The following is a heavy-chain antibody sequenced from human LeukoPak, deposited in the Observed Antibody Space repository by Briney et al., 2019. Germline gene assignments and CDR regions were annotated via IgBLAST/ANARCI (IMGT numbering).Heavy chain of an antibody. V-gene: IGHV3-48*02. CDR3: ARGLTVTLALYY. J-gene: IGHJ4*02. Sequence: PGGSLRLSCAASGFTFSSYSMNWFRQAPGKGLESVSYISSSSSTIYYADSVKGRFTISIDNEKNSLYLQMNSLRDEDTAVYYCARGLTVTLALYYWGQGTLVTVSS. CDR1: GFTFSSYS. D-gene: IGHD4-17*01. CDR2: ISSSSSTI.